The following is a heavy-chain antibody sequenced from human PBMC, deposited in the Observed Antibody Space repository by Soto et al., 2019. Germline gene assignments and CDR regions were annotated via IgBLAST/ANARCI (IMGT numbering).Heavy chain of an antibody. Sequence: SETLSLTCTVSGGSISSYYWSWIRQPPGKGLEWIGYIYYSGSTNYNPSLKSRVTISVDTSKNQFSLKLSSVTAADTAVYYCARERWAYYYGSGSYHYYYGMDVWGQGTTVTVSS. CDR3: ARERWAYYYGSGSYHYYYGMDV. CDR2: IYYSGST. D-gene: IGHD3-10*01. V-gene: IGHV4-59*01. CDR1: GGSISSYY. J-gene: IGHJ6*02.